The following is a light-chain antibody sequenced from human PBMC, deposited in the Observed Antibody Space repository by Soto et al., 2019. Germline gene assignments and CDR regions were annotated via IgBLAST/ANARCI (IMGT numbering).Light chain of an antibody. CDR3: SSYTSSSTYV. CDR1: STVVGGYNY. J-gene: IGLJ1*01. V-gene: IGLV2-14*01. Sequence: QSVLTQPASVSGSPGQSITISCTGSSTVVGGYNYVSWYQQHPGKAPKVMIYEVSNRPSGVSNRFSGSKSGNTASLTISGLQAEDEADYYCSSYTSSSTYVFGTGTKVTVL. CDR2: EVS.